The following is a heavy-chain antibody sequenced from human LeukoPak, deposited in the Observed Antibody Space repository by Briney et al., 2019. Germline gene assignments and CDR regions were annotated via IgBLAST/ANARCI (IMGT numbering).Heavy chain of an antibody. CDR1: GFNFDAYS. J-gene: IGHJ4*02. V-gene: IGHV4-34*01. Sequence: PGGSLRLSCAASGFNFDAYSMNWVRQAPGKGLEWIGEINDRGHTNYNPSLESRITISVDTSKKQFSLNLSSVTAADTAVYYCARDPTTVVTTPYYFDFWGQGTLVTVSS. CDR2: INDRGHT. D-gene: IGHD4-23*01. CDR3: ARDPTTVVTTPYYFDF.